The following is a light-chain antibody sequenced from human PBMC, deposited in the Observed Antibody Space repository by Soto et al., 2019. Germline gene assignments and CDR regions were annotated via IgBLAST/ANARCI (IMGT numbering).Light chain of an antibody. CDR1: QSVSSSY. V-gene: IGKV3-20*01. J-gene: IGKJ3*01. CDR2: GAS. Sequence: EIVLTQSPGTLSLSPGERATLSCRASQSVSSSYLAWYQQKPGQAPRLIIYGASIRATGIPDRFSGSGSGTDFTLTISRLEPEDFAVYYCQQYGSSFTFGPGTKVDIK. CDR3: QQYGSSFT.